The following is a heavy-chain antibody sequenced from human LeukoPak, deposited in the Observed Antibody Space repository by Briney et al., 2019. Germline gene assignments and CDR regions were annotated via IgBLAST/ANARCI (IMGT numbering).Heavy chain of an antibody. J-gene: IGHJ4*02. V-gene: IGHV5-51*01. CDR1: GYSFTSYW. CDR3: TTRRYCSGGSCYSFDY. D-gene: IGHD2-15*01. Sequence: GESLKISCKGSGYSFTSYWIGWVRQMPGKGLEWMGIIYPGDSDTRYSPSFQGQVTISADKSISTAYLQWSSLKASDTAMYYCTTRRYCSGGSCYSFDYWGQGTLVTVSS. CDR2: IYPGDSDT.